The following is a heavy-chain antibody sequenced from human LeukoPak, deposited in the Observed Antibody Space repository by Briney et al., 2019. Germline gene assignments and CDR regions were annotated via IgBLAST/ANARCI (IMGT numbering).Heavy chain of an antibody. CDR1: AGSISNYY. CDR2: ISYSGST. Sequence: SETLSLTCTVSAGSISNYYWSWIRQPPGKGLEWIGYISYSGSTNYNPSLKSRVTISVDTSKNQFSLELSSVTAADTAVYYCARDSGDVDTAMVPFYWGQGTLVTVSS. V-gene: IGHV4-59*12. CDR3: ARDSGDVDTAMVPFY. J-gene: IGHJ4*02. D-gene: IGHD5-18*01.